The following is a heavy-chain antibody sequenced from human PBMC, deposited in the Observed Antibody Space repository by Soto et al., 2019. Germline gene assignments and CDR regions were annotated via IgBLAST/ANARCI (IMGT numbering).Heavy chain of an antibody. V-gene: IGHV4-30-4*01. CDR2: IYYSGST. D-gene: IGHD3-22*01. CDR1: GGSISSGDYY. J-gene: IGHJ5*01. CDR3: ARDRYFYDSRGYYRTLDS. Sequence: SETLSLTCTVSGGSISSGDYYWSWIRQPPGKGLEWIGYIYYSGSTYYNPSLKSRVTISVDTSKNQFSLKLSSVTAADTAVYYCARDRYFYDSRGYYRTLDSWGQGTLVIVSS.